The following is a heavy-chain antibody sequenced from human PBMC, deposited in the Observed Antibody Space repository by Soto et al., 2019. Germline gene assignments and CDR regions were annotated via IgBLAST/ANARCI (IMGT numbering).Heavy chain of an antibody. V-gene: IGHV3-30-3*01. CDR1: GFSFSVYA. Sequence: GSLRLSCAAPGFSFSVYALHWIRQAPGEGLEWVAVISPNGNNQYYADSVRGRFTISRDTSKSTLSLQMTNLRPEDTAVYYCASGAAFYYDTSRYWGQGTLVTVSS. D-gene: IGHD3-22*01. J-gene: IGHJ4*02. CDR2: ISPNGNNQ. CDR3: ASGAAFYYDTSRY.